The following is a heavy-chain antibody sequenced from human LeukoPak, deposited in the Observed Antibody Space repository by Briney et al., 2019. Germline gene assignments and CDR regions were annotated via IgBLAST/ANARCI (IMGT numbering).Heavy chain of an antibody. J-gene: IGHJ6*04. CDR3: ARAIRQEGYYGMDV. CDR2: IYRSGST. CDR1: GGSISSSNW. Sequence: SGTLSLTCAVSGGSISSSNWWSWVRQPPGKGLEWIGEIYRSGSTNYNPSLKSRVTISVDKSKNQFSLKLSSVTAADTAVYYCARAIRQEGYYGMDVWGKGTTVTVSS. V-gene: IGHV4-4*02.